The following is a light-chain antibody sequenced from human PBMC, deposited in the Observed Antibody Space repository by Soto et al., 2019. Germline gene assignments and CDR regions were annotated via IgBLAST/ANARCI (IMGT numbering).Light chain of an antibody. J-gene: IGKJ1*01. CDR2: AAS. V-gene: IGKV1-27*01. CDR1: RDITNH. CDR3: LTYNSGLWT. Sequence: DIQMTQSPSSLSASVGDRVTFTCRASRDITNHLAWYQQKPGKVPKLLIYAASTLQSGVPSRFTGSGSGTDFTLTISSLQPEDVATYFCLTYNSGLWTFGQGTKVEIE.